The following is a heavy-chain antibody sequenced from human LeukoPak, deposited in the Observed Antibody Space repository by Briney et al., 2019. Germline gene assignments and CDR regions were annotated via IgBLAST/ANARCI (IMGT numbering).Heavy chain of an antibody. CDR2: IYSGGST. D-gene: IGHD2-21*01. J-gene: IGHJ4*02. V-gene: IGHV3-66*01. CDR3: ARILWSYYFDY. CDR1: GFTVSSNY. Sequence: GGSLRLSCAASGFTVSSNYMSWVRQAPGKGLEWVSVIYSGGSTYYADSVKGRFTISRDNSKNTLYLQMSSLRAEDTAVYYCARILWSYYFDYWGQGTLVTVSS.